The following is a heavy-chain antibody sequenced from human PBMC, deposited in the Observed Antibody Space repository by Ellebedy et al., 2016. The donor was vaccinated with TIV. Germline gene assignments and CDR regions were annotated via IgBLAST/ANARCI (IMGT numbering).Heavy chain of an antibody. D-gene: IGHD1-20*01. Sequence: GESLKISCAASGFTFSSYSMNWVRQTPGKGQEWISYITGSSNTMFYADSMEGRFTISRDNAKNSLYLQMNSLRDEDTAVYYCARGALTGTTRYFDFWGQGTLVTVSS. CDR3: ARGALTGTTRYFDF. CDR1: GFTFSSYS. CDR2: ITGSSNTM. V-gene: IGHV3-48*02. J-gene: IGHJ4*02.